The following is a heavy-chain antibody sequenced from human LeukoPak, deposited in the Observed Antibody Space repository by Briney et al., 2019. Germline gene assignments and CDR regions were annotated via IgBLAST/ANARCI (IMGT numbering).Heavy chain of an antibody. D-gene: IGHD5-18*01. CDR1: GFIFNNAK. Sequence: GGSLRLSCAASGFIFNNAKMNWVRQAPGKGLQWVGRIKSKTDGGTTDYAAPVKDRFTISGDDSKNTLYLQINSLKTEDTAVYYCTTRGYMYGFSFDIWGQGTVVTVSS. J-gene: IGHJ3*02. V-gene: IGHV3-15*01. CDR3: TTRGYMYGFSFDI. CDR2: IKSKTDGGTT.